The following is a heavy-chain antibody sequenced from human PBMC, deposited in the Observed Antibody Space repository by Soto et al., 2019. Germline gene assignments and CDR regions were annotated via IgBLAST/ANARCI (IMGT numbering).Heavy chain of an antibody. Sequence: PGGSLRLSCAASGFTFSSYAMSWVRQAPGKGLEWVSAISGSVGSTYYADSVKGRFTISRDNSKNTLYLQMNSLRAEDTAVYYCAKDSPPVDDIPVVVAAMGPNGMDVWGQGTRVTVSS. J-gene: IGHJ6*02. CDR2: ISGSVGST. V-gene: IGHV3-23*01. CDR3: AKDSPPVDDIPVVVAAMGPNGMDV. CDR1: GFTFSSYA. D-gene: IGHD2-15*01.